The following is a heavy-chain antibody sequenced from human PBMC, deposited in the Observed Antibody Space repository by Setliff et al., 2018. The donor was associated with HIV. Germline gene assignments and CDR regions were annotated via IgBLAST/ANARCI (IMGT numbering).Heavy chain of an antibody. CDR1: GYPIIEAYY. V-gene: IGHV4-38-2*01. Sequence: SETLSLTCAVSGYPIIEAYYWLWIRQSPTKGLEYIGIIFRGVTTYYNPSLRSRVALSMDTSKNQFSLRLSSVTAADTAIYYCARADSRRGAGYQYMDVWGQGTVVTVSS. CDR3: ARADSRRGAGYQYMDV. D-gene: IGHD4-4*01. CDR2: IFRGVTT. J-gene: IGHJ6*03.